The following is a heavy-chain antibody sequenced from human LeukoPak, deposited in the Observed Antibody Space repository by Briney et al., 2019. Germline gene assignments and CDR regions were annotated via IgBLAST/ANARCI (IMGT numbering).Heavy chain of an antibody. CDR2: YIPMFRTA. CDR1: GGTFGRYA. CDR3: AGASSKWELSF. J-gene: IGHJ4*02. V-gene: IGHV1-69*13. Sequence: ASVKVSCKASGGTFGRYAISWVRQAPGQGLEWMGGYIPMFRTANYAQNFQNRVTITADESTSTFSMEVSSLRPEDTAVYFCAGASSKWELSFWGQGTLVTVSS. D-gene: IGHD1-26*01.